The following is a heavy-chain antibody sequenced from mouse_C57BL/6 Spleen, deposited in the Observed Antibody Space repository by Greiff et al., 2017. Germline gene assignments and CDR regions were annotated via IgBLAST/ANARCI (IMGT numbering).Heavy chain of an antibody. CDR2: IYPSDSET. CDR3: ARGGQLSLDY. V-gene: IGHV1-61*01. D-gene: IGHD3-2*02. J-gene: IGHJ2*01. Sequence: QVQLKQPGAELVRPGSSVKLSCKASGYTFTSYWMDWVKQRPGQGLEWIGNIYPSDSETHYNQKFKDKATLTVDKSSSTAYMQLSSLTSEDSAVYYCARGGQLSLDYWGQGTTLTVSS. CDR1: GYTFTSYW.